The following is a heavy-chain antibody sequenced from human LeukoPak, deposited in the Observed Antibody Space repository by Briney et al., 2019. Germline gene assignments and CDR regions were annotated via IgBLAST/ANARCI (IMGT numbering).Heavy chain of an antibody. D-gene: IGHD3-22*01. Sequence: GGSLRLSCAASGFTFSSYWMNWVRQAPGKGLEWVSSISSSSSYIYYADSVKGRFTISRDNAKNSLYLQMNSLRAEDTAVYYCASLYYYDSSGYYLTLPYYYGMDVWGQGTTVTVSS. V-gene: IGHV3-21*01. CDR2: ISSSSSYI. CDR3: ASLYYYDSSGYYLTLPYYYGMDV. CDR1: GFTFSSYW. J-gene: IGHJ6*02.